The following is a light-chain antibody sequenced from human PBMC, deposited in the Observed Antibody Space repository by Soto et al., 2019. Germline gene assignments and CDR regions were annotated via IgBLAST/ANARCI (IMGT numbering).Light chain of an antibody. CDR2: GAS. V-gene: IGKV3-15*01. CDR1: QSVSGN. Sequence: EIVMTQSPATLSVSPGERATLSSRASQSVSGNLAGYQQKPGQTPRLLIYGASTRATGIPARFSVSGSGTEFTLTISSLQSEDFAIYYCQQYNNWPPITFGQGTRLEIK. CDR3: QQYNNWPPIT. J-gene: IGKJ5*01.